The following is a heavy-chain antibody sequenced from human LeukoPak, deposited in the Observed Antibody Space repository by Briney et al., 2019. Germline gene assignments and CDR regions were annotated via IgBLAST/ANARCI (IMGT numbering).Heavy chain of an antibody. J-gene: IGHJ4*02. CDR1: GFTVSNNY. CDR2: IYSGGST. D-gene: IGHD3-10*01. Sequence: GGSLRLSCATSGFTVSNNYMNWVRQAPGKGLEWVSVIYSGGSTYYADSVKGRFTISRDNLKNTLYLQMNSLRTEDTAMYYCARSGSDGSMTQFAYWGQGTLVTVSS. V-gene: IGHV3-53*01. CDR3: ARSGSDGSMTQFAY.